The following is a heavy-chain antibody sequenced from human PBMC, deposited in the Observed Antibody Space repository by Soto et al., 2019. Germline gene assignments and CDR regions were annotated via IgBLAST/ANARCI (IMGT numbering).Heavy chain of an antibody. J-gene: IGHJ4*02. Sequence: PSETLSLTCTVSGGSISSGDYYWSWIRQPPGKGLEWIGYIYYSGSTYYNPSLKSRVTISVDTSKNQFSLKLSSVTAADTAVYYCARARTYCISTSCFKGRAYYFDYWGQGTLVTVSS. V-gene: IGHV4-30-4*01. D-gene: IGHD2-2*01. CDR1: GGSISSGDYY. CDR2: IYYSGST. CDR3: ARARTYCISTSCFKGRAYYFDY.